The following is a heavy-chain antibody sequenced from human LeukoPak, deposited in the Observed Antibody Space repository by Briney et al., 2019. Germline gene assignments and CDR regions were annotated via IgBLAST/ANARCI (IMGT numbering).Heavy chain of an antibody. CDR2: INPNSGGT. D-gene: IGHD3-22*01. CDR3: ARDLFLYYYDSSGYYIDP. J-gene: IGHJ5*02. V-gene: IGHV1-2*02. CDR1: GYTFTGYY. Sequence: ASVKVSCKASGYTFTGYYMHWVRQAPGQGLEWMGWINPNSGGTNYAQKLQGRVTMTRDTSISTAYMELSRLRSDDTAVYYCARDLFLYYYDSSGYYIDPWGQGTLVTVSS.